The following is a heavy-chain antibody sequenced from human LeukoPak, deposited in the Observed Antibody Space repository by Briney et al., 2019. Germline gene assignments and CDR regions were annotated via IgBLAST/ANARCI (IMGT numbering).Heavy chain of an antibody. J-gene: IGHJ4*02. CDR3: ARHGYTAMVLSEIDF. V-gene: IGHV4-59*08. CDR2: IYYTGST. CDR1: GFTFSSYA. D-gene: IGHD5-18*01. Sequence: GSLRLSCAASGFTFSSYAMSWVRQAPGKGLEWIGYIYYTGSTNYNPSLKSRVTISVDTSKNQFSLKLHSVTAADTAVYYCARHGYTAMVLSEIDFWGQGTLVTVSS.